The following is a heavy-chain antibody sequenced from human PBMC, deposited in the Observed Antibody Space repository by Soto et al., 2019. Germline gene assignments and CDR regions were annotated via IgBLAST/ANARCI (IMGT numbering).Heavy chain of an antibody. CDR3: ARHEAGWYFDS. D-gene: IGHD6-25*01. V-gene: IGHV4-39*01. Sequence: SETLSLTCTVARGSISSGTNYGAWSRQPPGKGLEWIANIYYSGSTYYNPSLKSRITISLDTYKNQFSLKLRAVTAAATAVYYCARHEAGWYFDSWGQGTLVTVSS. J-gene: IGHJ4*02. CDR1: RGSISSGTNY. CDR2: IYYSGST.